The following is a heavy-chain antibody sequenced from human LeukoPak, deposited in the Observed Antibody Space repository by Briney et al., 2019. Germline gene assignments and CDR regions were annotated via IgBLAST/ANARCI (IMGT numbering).Heavy chain of an antibody. Sequence: TSETLSLTCTVSGGSISSSSYYWGWIRQPPGKGLEWIGEINHSGSTNYNPSLKSRVIISVDTSKNQFSLKLSSMTAADTAVYYCARGTLTTVTYNWFDPWGQGTLVTVSS. J-gene: IGHJ5*02. D-gene: IGHD4-17*01. V-gene: IGHV4-39*07. CDR1: GGSISSSSYY. CDR3: ARGTLTTVTYNWFDP. CDR2: INHSGST.